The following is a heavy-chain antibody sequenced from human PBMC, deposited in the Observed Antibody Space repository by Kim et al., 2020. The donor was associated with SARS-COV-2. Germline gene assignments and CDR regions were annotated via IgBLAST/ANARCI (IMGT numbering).Heavy chain of an antibody. D-gene: IGHD5-12*01. V-gene: IGHV4-59*09. CDR3: ARGWDGYNFFDY. J-gene: IGHJ4*02. Sequence: NYNPSLKSRVPISVDTSKNQFSLKLSSVTAADTAVYYCARGWDGYNFFDYWGQGTLVTVSS.